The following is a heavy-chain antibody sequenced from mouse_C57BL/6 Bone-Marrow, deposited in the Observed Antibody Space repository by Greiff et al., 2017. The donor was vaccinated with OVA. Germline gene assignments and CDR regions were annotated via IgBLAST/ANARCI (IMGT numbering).Heavy chain of an antibody. CDR3: VTTTGVGPWYFDV. V-gene: IGHV10-1*01. J-gene: IGHJ1*03. CDR2: IRSKSNNYAT. CDR1: GFSFNTYA. Sequence: EVQLVESGGGLVQPKGSLKLSCAASGFSFNTYAMNWVRQAPGKGLEWVARIRSKSNNYATYYADSVKDRFTISRDDSESMLYLQMNNLKTEDTAMYYCVTTTGVGPWYFDVWGTGTTVTVSS. D-gene: IGHD1-1*01.